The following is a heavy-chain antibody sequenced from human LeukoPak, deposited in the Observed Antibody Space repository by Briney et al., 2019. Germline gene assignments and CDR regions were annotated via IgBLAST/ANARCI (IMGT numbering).Heavy chain of an antibody. CDR2: ISAYNGNT. D-gene: IGHD3-10*01. Sequence: ASVKVSCKASGYTFTSYGISWVRQAPGQGLEWMGWISAYNGNTNYAQRLQGRVTMTTDTSTSTAYMELRSLRSDDTAVYYCARVMFGTLLWFGEGLHFDYWGQGTLVTVSS. CDR1: GYTFTSYG. J-gene: IGHJ4*02. V-gene: IGHV1-18*01. CDR3: ARVMFGTLLWFGEGLHFDY.